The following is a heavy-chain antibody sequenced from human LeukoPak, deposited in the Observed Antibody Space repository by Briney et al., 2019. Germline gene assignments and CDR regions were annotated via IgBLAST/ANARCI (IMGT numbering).Heavy chain of an antibody. CDR1: GDSVSGNRAT. J-gene: IGHJ4*02. D-gene: IGHD3-9*01. Sequence: SQTLSLTCAISGDSVSGNRATWNWLRQSPSRGLEWLGRIYYRSKWYSDYAVSVKGRITINPDTSKNQFSLLLNSVTPEDTAVYFCGRAEHDWGFDYWGQGTLVTVSS. CDR2: IYYRSKWYS. CDR3: GRAEHDWGFDY. V-gene: IGHV6-1*01.